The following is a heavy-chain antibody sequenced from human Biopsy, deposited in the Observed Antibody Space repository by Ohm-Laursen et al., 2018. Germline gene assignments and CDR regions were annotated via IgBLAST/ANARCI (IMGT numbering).Heavy chain of an antibody. Sequence: GTLSLTCVVFGRTFSDYRWTWIRQPPGKGLEWIGKINQSGSTNYNPSLKSRVTISADASTYEFSLRLPSVAAAGSAVYFCGNGGSGGDCWG. CDR2: INQSGST. CDR1: GRTFSDYR. D-gene: IGHD2-21*02. V-gene: IGHV4-34*08. J-gene: IGHJ1*01. CDR3: GNGGSGGDC.